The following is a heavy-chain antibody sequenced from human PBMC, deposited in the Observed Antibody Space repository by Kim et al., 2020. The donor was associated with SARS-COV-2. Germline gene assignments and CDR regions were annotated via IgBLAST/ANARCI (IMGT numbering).Heavy chain of an antibody. J-gene: IGHJ4*02. Sequence: TPHLKSRVTISVDKSKNQFSLKLSSVTAADTAVYYCARVFRGWGKFDFDYWGQGTLVTVSS. V-gene: IGHV4-4*02. D-gene: IGHD7-27*01. CDR3: ARVFRGWGKFDFDY.